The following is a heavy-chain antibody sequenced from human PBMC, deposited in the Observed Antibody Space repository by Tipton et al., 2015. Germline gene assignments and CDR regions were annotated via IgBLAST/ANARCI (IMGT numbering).Heavy chain of an antibody. D-gene: IGHD5-12*01. Sequence: SLRLSCAASGFTLSTYAMHWVRQAPGKGLEWVANIKPDGSESYYLDSVKGRFTFFRDNAKNSLHLQLNNLRAEDTAVYYCARSGGYGWDFWGQGTLVTVSS. V-gene: IGHV3-7*01. CDR3: ARSGGYGWDF. J-gene: IGHJ4*02. CDR2: IKPDGSES. CDR1: GFTLSTYA.